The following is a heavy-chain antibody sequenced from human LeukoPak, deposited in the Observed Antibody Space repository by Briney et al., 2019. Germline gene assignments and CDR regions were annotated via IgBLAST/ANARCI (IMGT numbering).Heavy chain of an antibody. V-gene: IGHV3-33*01. Sequence: GGSLRLSCATSGFPFRDHGMHWVRQAPGKGLEWAAVTWNDGSKKFYVDSVKGRFTISKDNSQRTLYLQMNDLRVEDTAVYYCARPGDAYYYYYMDVWGKGTTVIVSS. CDR3: ARPGDAYYYYYMDV. CDR2: TWNDGSKK. CDR1: GFPFRDHG. D-gene: IGHD1-1*01. J-gene: IGHJ6*03.